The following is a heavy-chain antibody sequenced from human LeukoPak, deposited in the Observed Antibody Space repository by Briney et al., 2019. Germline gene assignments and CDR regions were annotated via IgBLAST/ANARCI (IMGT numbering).Heavy chain of an antibody. CDR1: GGSISNYY. CDR2: IYYSGST. D-gene: IGHD2-21*01. Sequence: SETLSLTCTVSGGSISNYYWSWIRQPAGKGLEWIGNIYYSGSTNYNPSLRSRVTISVDTSKNQCSLKLSSVTAADTAVYYCARGGDRHYGMDVWGQGTTVTVSS. CDR3: ARGGDRHYGMDV. J-gene: IGHJ6*02. V-gene: IGHV4-59*01.